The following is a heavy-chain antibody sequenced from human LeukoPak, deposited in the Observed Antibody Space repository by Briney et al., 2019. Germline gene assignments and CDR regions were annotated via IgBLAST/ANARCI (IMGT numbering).Heavy chain of an antibody. CDR1: GLTFSAYG. V-gene: IGHV3-30*03. CDR2: ISLDGSTK. Sequence: GGSLRLSCAALGLTFSAYGMHWVGRAPGKGLGWVAVISLDGSTKYYADSVKSPFTISRDNSKNTLYLQMNSPRVEDTAVDYCAGESGLDYWGQGTLVTVSS. CDR3: AGESGLDY. J-gene: IGHJ4*02. D-gene: IGHD3-10*01.